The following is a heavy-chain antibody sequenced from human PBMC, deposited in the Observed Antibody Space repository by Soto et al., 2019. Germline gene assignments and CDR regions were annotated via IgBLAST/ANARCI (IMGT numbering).Heavy chain of an antibody. CDR2: MNPNIGKA. J-gene: IGHJ6*02. V-gene: IGHV1-69*01. CDR3: ARGRLLWTRYYYYGMDV. Sequence: GLEWMGWMNPNIGKANYAQKFQGRVTITADESTSTAYMELSSLRSEDTAVYYCARGRLLWTRYYYYGMDVWGQGTTVTVSS. D-gene: IGHD3-16*01.